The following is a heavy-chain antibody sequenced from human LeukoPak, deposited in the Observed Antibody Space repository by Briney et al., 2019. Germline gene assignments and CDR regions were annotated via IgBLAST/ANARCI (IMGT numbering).Heavy chain of an antibody. Sequence: NPSETLSLTCAVYGGSFRDYYWSWIRQPPGKGLEWIGEINHSGSTNYNPSLKSRVIVSSDMSKNQFSLMLNSVTAADTAVYYCARDKGQYGSGTRGFTWFDPWGQGTLVTVSS. V-gene: IGHV4-34*01. J-gene: IGHJ5*02. D-gene: IGHD3-10*01. CDR1: GGSFRDYY. CDR2: INHSGST. CDR3: ARDKGQYGSGTRGFTWFDP.